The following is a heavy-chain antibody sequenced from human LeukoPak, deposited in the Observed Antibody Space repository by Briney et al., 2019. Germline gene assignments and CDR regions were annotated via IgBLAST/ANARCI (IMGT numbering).Heavy chain of an antibody. CDR2: FDPEDGET. CDR3: ARGVLRYSSSWLNWFDP. J-gene: IGHJ5*02. V-gene: IGHV1-24*01. D-gene: IGHD6-13*01. Sequence: GASVKVSCKVSGYTLTELSMHWVRQAPGKGLEWMGGFDPEDGETIYAQKFQGRVTMTEDTSTDTAYMELSSLRSEDTAVYYCARGVLRYSSSWLNWFDPWGQGTLVTVSS. CDR1: GYTLTELS.